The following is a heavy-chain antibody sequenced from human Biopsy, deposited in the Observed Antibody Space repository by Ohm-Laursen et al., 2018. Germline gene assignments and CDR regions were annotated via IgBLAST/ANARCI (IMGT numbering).Heavy chain of an antibody. CDR1: GGSISRSSYY. CDR3: ARQEFATSPLDY. J-gene: IGHJ4*02. V-gene: IGHV4-39*01. Sequence: SETLSLTCTVTGGSISRSSYYWDWIRQPPGKGLEWIGSIYYSGSTYYSPSLKSRVTISADRSKNQFSLKLTSVTAADTAMYYCARQEFATSPLDYWGQGSLVTVSS. CDR2: IYYSGST. D-gene: IGHD3-10*01.